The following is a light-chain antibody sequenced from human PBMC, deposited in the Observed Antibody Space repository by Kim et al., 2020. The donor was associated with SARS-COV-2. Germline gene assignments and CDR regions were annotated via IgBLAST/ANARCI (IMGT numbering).Light chain of an antibody. CDR3: NSYTTSSTRV. CDR2: DVS. CDR1: SSDIGSYNY. Sequence: QSITISCTGTSSDIGSYNYVSWYQQHPGKAPKLMIYDVSNRPSGVSNRFSGTKSGNTASLTISGLQAEDEADYYCNSYTTSSTRVFGGGTKVTVL. V-gene: IGLV2-14*03. J-gene: IGLJ3*02.